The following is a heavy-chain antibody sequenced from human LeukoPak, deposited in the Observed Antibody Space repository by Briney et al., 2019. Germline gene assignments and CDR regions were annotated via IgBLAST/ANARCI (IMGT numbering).Heavy chain of an antibody. D-gene: IGHD3-22*01. CDR2: INHSGST. Sequence: SETLSLTCAVSGGSFSGYYWSWIRQPPGKGLEWIGEINHSGSTNYNPSLKSRVTISVDTSKNQFSLKLSSVAAAGTAVYYCARDRADYYDSSGYFYNWFDPWGQGTLVTVSS. CDR1: GGSFSGYY. CDR3: ARDRADYYDSSGYFYNWFDP. V-gene: IGHV4-34*01. J-gene: IGHJ5*02.